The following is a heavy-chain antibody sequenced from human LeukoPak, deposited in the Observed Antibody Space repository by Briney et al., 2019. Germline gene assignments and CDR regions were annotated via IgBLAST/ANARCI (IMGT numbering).Heavy chain of an antibody. J-gene: IGHJ4*02. CDR2: IYPGDSDT. CDR3: ARPYYYGSGSYYFDY. V-gene: IGHV5-51*01. CDR1: GYSFTSYW. Sequence: GESLKISCKGSGYSFTSYWIGWVRQMPGKGLEWMGIIYPGDSDTRYSPSFQGQVTISADNSISTAYLQWSSLKASDTAMYYCARPYYYGSGSYYFDYWGQGTLVTVSS. D-gene: IGHD3-10*01.